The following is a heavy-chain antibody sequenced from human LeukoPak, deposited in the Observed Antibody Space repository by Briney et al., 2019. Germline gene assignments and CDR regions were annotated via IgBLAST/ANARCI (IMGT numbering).Heavy chain of an antibody. CDR1: GYTFTSYY. CDR2: INPSGGTK. D-gene: IGHD6-13*01. Sequence: GASVKVSCTASGYTFTSYYMHWVRQAPGQGLEWMGIINPSGGTKSYAQKFQGRVTMTRDTSTSTVYMELSSLTSEDTAVYYCARWLDAADYWGQGTLVTVSS. CDR3: ARWLDAADY. J-gene: IGHJ4*02. V-gene: IGHV1-46*01.